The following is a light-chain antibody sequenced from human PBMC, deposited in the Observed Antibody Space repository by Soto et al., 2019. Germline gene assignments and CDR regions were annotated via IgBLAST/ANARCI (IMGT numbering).Light chain of an antibody. CDR2: GAS. CDR1: QSVRSNY. J-gene: IGKJ4*01. Sequence: EIVLTQSPGTLSLSPGERAILSCRASQSVRSNYLAWYQQKPGQAPRLLIYGASSRATGIPDTFSGSGSGTDFTLTISRLEPEDFAVYYCQQYGSAPSTFGGGTKVEIK. V-gene: IGKV3-20*01. CDR3: QQYGSAPST.